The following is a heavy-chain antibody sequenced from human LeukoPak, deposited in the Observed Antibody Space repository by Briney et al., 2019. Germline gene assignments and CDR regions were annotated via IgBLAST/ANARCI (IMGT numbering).Heavy chain of an antibody. D-gene: IGHD3-10*01. CDR3: ARNRGRPYYYYMDV. CDR1: GGSISSYY. V-gene: IGHV4-59*01. Sequence: SEILSLTCTVSGGSISSYYWSWIRQPPGKGLEWIGYIYYSGSTNYNPSLKSRVTISVDTSKNQFSLKLSSVTAADTAVYYCARNRGRPYYYYMDVWGKGTTVTVSS. J-gene: IGHJ6*03. CDR2: IYYSGST.